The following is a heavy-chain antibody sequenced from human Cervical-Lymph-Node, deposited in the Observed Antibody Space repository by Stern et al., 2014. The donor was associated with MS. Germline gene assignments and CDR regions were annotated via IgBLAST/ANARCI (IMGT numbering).Heavy chain of an antibody. CDR2: IYVRGHT. V-gene: IGHV4-61*02. Sequence: QVQLQESGPGLVKPSQTLSLTCTVSGVSITSSSFYWTWIRQPAGKGLEWIGRIYVRGHTDYNPSLKGRFPMSLDASKNQFSLELTSVTADDTAVYYCARQAGYYDNSAYYNYWGQGTLVTVSS. D-gene: IGHD3-22*01. J-gene: IGHJ4*02. CDR1: GVSITSSSFY. CDR3: ARQAGYYDNSAYYNY.